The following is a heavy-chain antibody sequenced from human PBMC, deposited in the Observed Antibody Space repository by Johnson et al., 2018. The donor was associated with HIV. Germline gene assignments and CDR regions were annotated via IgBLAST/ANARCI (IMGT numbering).Heavy chain of an antibody. J-gene: IGHJ3*02. CDR1: GFTFSSYA. Sequence: VQLVESGGGLVQPGGSLRLSCAASGFTFSSYAMSWVRQATGEALDWISAIGTAGDTLYPGSVKGRFTISRDNAKNSFYLQMNSLRAGDTAVYYCARANRGRNDAFDIWGQGTMVTVSS. D-gene: IGHD2-15*01. V-gene: IGHV3-13*01. CDR3: ARANRGRNDAFDI. CDR2: IGTAGDT.